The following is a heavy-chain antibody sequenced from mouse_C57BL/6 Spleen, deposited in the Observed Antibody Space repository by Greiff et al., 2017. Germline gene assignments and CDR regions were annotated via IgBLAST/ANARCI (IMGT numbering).Heavy chain of an antibody. V-gene: IGHV5-6*02. J-gene: IGHJ4*01. Sequence: EVKLVESGGDLVKPGGSLKLSCAASGFTFSSYGMSWVRQTPDKRLEWVATISSGGSYTYYPDSVKGRFTISRDNAKNTLYLQMSSLKSEDTAMYYCARQAYYGYDSYAMDYWGQGTSVTVSS. CDR2: ISSGGSYT. CDR3: ARQAYYGYDSYAMDY. CDR1: GFTFSSYG. D-gene: IGHD2-9*01.